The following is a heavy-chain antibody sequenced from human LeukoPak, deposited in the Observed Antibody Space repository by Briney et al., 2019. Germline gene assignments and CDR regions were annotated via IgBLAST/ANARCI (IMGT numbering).Heavy chain of an antibody. D-gene: IGHD2-2*01. CDR2: IYTSGST. CDR1: GGSISSGSYY. CDR3: ARQDIVVVPAASFHYYYMDV. V-gene: IGHV4-61*02. J-gene: IGHJ6*03. Sequence: SQTLSLTCTVSGGSISSGSYYWSWIRQPAGKGLEWIGRIYTSGSTNYNPSLKSRVTISVDTSKNQFSLKLSSVTAADTAVYYCARQDIVVVPAASFHYYYMDVWGKGTTVTVSS.